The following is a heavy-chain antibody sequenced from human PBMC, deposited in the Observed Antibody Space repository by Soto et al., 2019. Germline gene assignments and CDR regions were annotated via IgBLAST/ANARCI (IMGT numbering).Heavy chain of an antibody. CDR2: INAGNGNT. D-gene: IGHD6-13*01. Sequence: ASVKVSCKASGYTFTSYAMHWVRQAPGQRLEWMGWINAGNGNTKYSQKFQGRVTITRDTSASTAYMELSSLRSEDTAVYYCAREQSSSWLDWSHFDYWGQGTLVTVS. CDR1: GYTFTSYA. CDR3: AREQSSSWLDWSHFDY. V-gene: IGHV1-3*01. J-gene: IGHJ4*02.